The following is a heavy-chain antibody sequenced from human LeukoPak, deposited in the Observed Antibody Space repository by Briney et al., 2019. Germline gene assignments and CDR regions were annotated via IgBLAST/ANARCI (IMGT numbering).Heavy chain of an antibody. CDR2: ISGSGGST. V-gene: IGHV3-23*01. D-gene: IGHD1-26*01. CDR3: AKGFSPRVGAKVDYGVDV. J-gene: IGHJ6*02. CDR1: GFTFSSYA. Sequence: GGSLRLSCAASGFTFSSYAMSWVRQAPGKGLEWVSAISGSGGSTYYADSVKGRFTISRDNSKNTLYLQMNSLRAEDTAVYYCAKGFSPRVGAKVDYGVDVWGQGTTVTVSS.